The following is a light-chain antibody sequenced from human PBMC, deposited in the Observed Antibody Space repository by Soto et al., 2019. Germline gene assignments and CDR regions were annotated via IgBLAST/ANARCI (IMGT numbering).Light chain of an antibody. J-gene: IGKJ1*01. Sequence: DAVLTQSPLSLPVTLGQPAAISCRSSQSLVYSNGNAYLIWFQQRPCQSPRRLIYQVSTRDAVVPAIFSGSGSGTYFTLAISRVEAEDVGLYYCMQGTHLPWTFGKGTKVEIK. V-gene: IGKV2-30*01. CDR2: QVS. CDR3: MQGTHLPWT. CDR1: QSLVYSNGNAY.